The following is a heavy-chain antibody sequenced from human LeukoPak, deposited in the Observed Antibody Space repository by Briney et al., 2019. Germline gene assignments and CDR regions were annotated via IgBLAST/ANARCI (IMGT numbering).Heavy chain of an antibody. CDR3: ARDRNLEGIALSNWFDP. Sequence: ASVKVSCKASGGTFSSYTISWVRQAPGQGLEWMGRITPILGIANYAQKFQGRVTITADKSTSTAYMELSSLRSGDTAVYYCARDRNLEGIALSNWFDPWGQGTLVTVSS. CDR1: GGTFSSYT. CDR2: ITPILGIA. V-gene: IGHV1-69*04. J-gene: IGHJ5*02. D-gene: IGHD6-13*01.